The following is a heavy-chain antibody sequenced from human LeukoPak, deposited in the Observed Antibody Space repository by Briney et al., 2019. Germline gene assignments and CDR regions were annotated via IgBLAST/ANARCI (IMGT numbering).Heavy chain of an antibody. Sequence: GRSLRLSCAASGFTFSSYAMSWVRQAPGKGLEWVSAISGSGGSTYYADSVKGRFTISRDNSKNTLYLQMNSLRAEDTAVYYCASFGHDYGVIRATFDPWGQGTLVTVSS. V-gene: IGHV3-23*01. CDR2: ISGSGGST. CDR1: GFTFSSYA. J-gene: IGHJ5*02. D-gene: IGHD4-17*01. CDR3: ASFGHDYGVIRATFDP.